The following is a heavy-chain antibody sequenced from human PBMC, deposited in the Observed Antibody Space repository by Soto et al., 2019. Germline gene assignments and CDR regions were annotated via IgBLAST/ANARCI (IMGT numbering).Heavy chain of an antibody. J-gene: IGHJ4*02. CDR2: IYYSGST. CDR1: GGSISSYY. Sequence: PSAALSLTSTVSGGSISSYYWSWIRQPPGKGLEWIGYIYYSGSTNYNPSLKSRVTISVDTSKNQFSLKLSSVTAADTAVYYCARSDGRYWGQGTLVTVSS. CDR3: ARSDGRY. V-gene: IGHV4-59*01.